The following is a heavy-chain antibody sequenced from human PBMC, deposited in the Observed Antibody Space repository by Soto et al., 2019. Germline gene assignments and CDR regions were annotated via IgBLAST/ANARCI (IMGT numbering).Heavy chain of an antibody. V-gene: IGHV4-31*03. J-gene: IGHJ5*02. D-gene: IGHD2-2*01. CDR2: IYYSGST. CDR3: ARSHQLLSESDST. CDR1: GGSISSGGYY. Sequence: SETLSLTCTVSGGSISSGGYYWSWIRQHPGKGLEWIGYIYYSGSTYYNPSLKSRVTISVDTSKNQFSLKLSSVTAADTAVYYCARSHQLLSESDSTWGQGTLVTVSS.